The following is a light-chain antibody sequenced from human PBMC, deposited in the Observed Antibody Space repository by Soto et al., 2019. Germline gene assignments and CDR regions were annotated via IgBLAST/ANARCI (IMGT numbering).Light chain of an antibody. CDR3: QQYNTYST. CDR1: QNIRNL. CDR2: DAS. V-gene: IGKV1-5*01. Sequence: DIQLTQSPSTLSASVGDSGPITCRASQNIRNLLAWYQQKPGKAPKPLIYDASTLKTGVPSRFSGSGSGSEFNFTITGLQPDDFATYFCQQYNTYSTFGQGTRLAI. J-gene: IGKJ5*01.